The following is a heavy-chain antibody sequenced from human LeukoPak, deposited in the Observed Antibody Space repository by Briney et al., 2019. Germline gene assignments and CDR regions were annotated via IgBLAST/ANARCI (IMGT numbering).Heavy chain of an antibody. CDR2: IHYSGST. Sequence: SETLSLTCTVSGGSISSYYWNWIRQPPGKGLEYIGWIHYSGSTDYNPSLKSRVTISLDRSKRQLSLNLRSVTTADTAVYYCARWGYFDSSGYFVADYRGQGTLVTVSS. CDR1: GGSISSYY. D-gene: IGHD3-22*01. CDR3: ARWGYFDSSGYFVADY. V-gene: IGHV4-59*01. J-gene: IGHJ4*02.